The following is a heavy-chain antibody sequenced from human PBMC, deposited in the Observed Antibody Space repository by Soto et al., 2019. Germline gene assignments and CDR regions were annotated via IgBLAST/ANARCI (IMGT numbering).Heavy chain of an antibody. D-gene: IGHD3-3*01. CDR2: IYYSGST. V-gene: IGHV4-31*03. J-gene: IGHJ4*02. CDR3: ARASYFWSGYQNIDY. CDR1: GGSISSGGYY. Sequence: PSETLSLTCTVSGGSISSGGYYWSWIRQHPGKGLEWIGYIYYSGSTYYNPSLKSRVTISVDTSKNQFSLKLSSVTAADTAVYYCARASYFWSGYQNIDYWGQGTLVTVSS.